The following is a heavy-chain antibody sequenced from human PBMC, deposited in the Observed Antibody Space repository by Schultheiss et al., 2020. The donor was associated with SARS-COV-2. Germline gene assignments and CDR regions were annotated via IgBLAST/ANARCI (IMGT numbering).Heavy chain of an antibody. CDR3: ARDQDYNYYYYGMDV. V-gene: IGHV3-15*01. Sequence: GGSLRLSCAASGFTFSNAWMSWVRQAPGKGLEWVGRIKSKTDGGTTDYAAPVKGRFTISRDDSKNTLYLQMNSLKTEDTAVYYCARDQDYNYYYYGMDVWGQGTTVTVSS. D-gene: IGHD4/OR15-4a*01. CDR1: GFTFSNAW. J-gene: IGHJ6*02. CDR2: IKSKTDGGTT.